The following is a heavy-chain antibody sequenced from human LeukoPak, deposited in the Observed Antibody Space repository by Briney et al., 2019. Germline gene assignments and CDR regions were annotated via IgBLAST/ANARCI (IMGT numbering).Heavy chain of an antibody. J-gene: IGHJ4*02. V-gene: IGHV4-39*01. D-gene: IGHD1-26*01. CDR1: GGSFSSSSYY. CDR3: AIYSGSYSYFDY. Sequence: SETLSLTCTVSGGSFSSSSYYWGWIRQPPGKGLGWIGSIYYGGRPYYNPSLRSRVTISVDTSKNQCSLKLSSVTAADTAVYYCAIYSGSYSYFDYWGQGTLVTVSS. CDR2: IYYGGRP.